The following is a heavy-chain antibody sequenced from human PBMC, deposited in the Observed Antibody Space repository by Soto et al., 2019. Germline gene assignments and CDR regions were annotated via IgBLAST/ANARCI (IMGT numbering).Heavy chain of an antibody. J-gene: IGHJ4*02. CDR2: IHLDDDK. Sequence: QITLKESAPTLVKPTQNLTLTCTFSGLSLSTSGVGVGWIRQPPGKALEWLALIHLDDDKRYSPSMKSRLTITQDTSKNQVVLTMTYMDPVDAAKYCCEQRLTGVAHFDFWGEGTLVAVS. V-gene: IGHV2-5*02. CDR3: EQRLTGVAHFDF. D-gene: IGHD3-3*01. CDR1: GLSLSTSGVG.